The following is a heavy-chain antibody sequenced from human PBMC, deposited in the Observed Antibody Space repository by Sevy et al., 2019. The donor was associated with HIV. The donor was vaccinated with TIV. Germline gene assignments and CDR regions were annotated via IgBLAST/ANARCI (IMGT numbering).Heavy chain of an antibody. CDR1: GFNFNTFA. Sequence: GGSLRLSCAASGFNFNTFAMSWVRQAPGKGLEWVSAISGSSYSTYYANSVKGRFTISRDNSKNTLYLQMNSLRAEDTAVYYCVKEGEGYNYVSSGSFGLWGQGTLVTVSS. V-gene: IGHV3-23*01. CDR3: VKEGEGYNYVSSGSFGL. D-gene: IGHD3-22*01. J-gene: IGHJ4*02. CDR2: ISGSSYST.